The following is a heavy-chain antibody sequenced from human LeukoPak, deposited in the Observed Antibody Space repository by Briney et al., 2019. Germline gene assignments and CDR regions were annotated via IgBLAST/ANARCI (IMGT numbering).Heavy chain of an antibody. Sequence: PGGSLRLSCAASGFTFSSYGMHWVRQAPGKGLEWVAVIWYDGSNKYYADSVKGRFTISRDNSKNTLYLQMNSLRAEDTAAYYCARELNFMGFDYWGQGTLVTVSS. D-gene: IGHD1-1*01. V-gene: IGHV3-33*01. CDR1: GFTFSSYG. J-gene: IGHJ4*02. CDR3: ARELNFMGFDY. CDR2: IWYDGSNK.